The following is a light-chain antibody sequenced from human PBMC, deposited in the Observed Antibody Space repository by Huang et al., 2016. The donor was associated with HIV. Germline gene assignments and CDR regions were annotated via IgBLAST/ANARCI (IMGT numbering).Light chain of an antibody. CDR2: GSS. Sequence: IVMTQSPATLSVSPGERVTLSCRANRSVSSNLAGYQQRPGQAPRLLIYGSSTRAPGIPARFSGSGSGTDCSLTISSLQSEDFALYYCHQYNNWLLSFGGGTRVDI. J-gene: IGKJ4*01. CDR3: HQYNNWLLS. V-gene: IGKV3-15*01. CDR1: RSVSSN.